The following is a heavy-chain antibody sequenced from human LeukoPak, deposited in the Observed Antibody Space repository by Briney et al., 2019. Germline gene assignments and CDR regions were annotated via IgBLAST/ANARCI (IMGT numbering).Heavy chain of an antibody. V-gene: IGHV1-18*01. CDR3: AIHNYYDSSGLDY. CDR2: ISAYNGNT. CDR1: GYTFTSYG. D-gene: IGHD3-22*01. Sequence: ASVKVSCKASGYTFTSYGISWVRQAPGQGLEWMGWISAYNGNTNYAQKLQGRVTMTEDTSTDTAYMELSSLRSEDTAVYYCAIHNYYDSSGLDYWGQGTLVTVSS. J-gene: IGHJ4*02.